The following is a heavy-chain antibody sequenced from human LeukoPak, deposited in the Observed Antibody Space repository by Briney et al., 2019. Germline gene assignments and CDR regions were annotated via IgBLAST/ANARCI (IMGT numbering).Heavy chain of an antibody. CDR3: ARAAALGLDY. J-gene: IGHJ4*02. V-gene: IGHV4-61*02. Sequence: SQTLSLTCTVSGGSISSGSYYWSWIRQPAGKGLEWIGRIYTGGSTNYNPSLKSRVTISVDTSKNQFSLKLSSVTAADTAVYYCARAAALGLDYWGQGTLVTVSS. D-gene: IGHD6-13*01. CDR1: GGSISSGSYY. CDR2: IYTGGST.